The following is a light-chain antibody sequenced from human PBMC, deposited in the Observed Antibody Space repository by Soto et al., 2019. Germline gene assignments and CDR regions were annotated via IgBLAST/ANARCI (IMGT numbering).Light chain of an antibody. CDR3: QQYGSYSPWT. CDR1: QSIGSW. Sequence: DIQMTQSPSTLSASVGDRVTITCRASQSIGSWLAWYQQKPGKAPKLLIYKASSLESGVPSRFSGSGSGTEFTLTISSLQHADFASYYCQQYGSYSPWTFGQGTKVEIK. V-gene: IGKV1-5*03. J-gene: IGKJ1*01. CDR2: KAS.